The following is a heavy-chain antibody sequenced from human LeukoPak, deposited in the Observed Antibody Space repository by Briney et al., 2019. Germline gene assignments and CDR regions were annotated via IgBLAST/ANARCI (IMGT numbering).Heavy chain of an antibody. CDR2: IYTSGRT. CDR3: ARVFDSGSQAYFYYMDV. D-gene: IGHD3-10*01. J-gene: IGHJ6*03. CDR1: GGSISSSY. Sequence: SSETLSLTCTVSGGSISSSYWSWIRQPAGKGLEWIGRIYTSGRTNNNPSLKSRVTMSVDTSKNQLSLKLSSVTAADTAVYYCARVFDSGSQAYFYYMDVWGKGTTVTISS. V-gene: IGHV4-4*07.